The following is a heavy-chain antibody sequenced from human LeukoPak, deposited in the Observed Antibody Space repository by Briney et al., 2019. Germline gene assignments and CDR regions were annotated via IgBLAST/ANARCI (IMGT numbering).Heavy chain of an antibody. D-gene: IGHD3-22*01. Sequence: SVKVSCKASGGTFSSYAISWVRQAPGQGLEWMGRIIPILGIANYARKFQGRLTMTRDTSTSTVYMELSSLRSEDTAVYYCARNRNYDSSGPFDYWGQGTLVTVSS. V-gene: IGHV1-69*04. CDR2: IIPILGIA. CDR1: GGTFSSYA. J-gene: IGHJ4*02. CDR3: ARNRNYDSSGPFDY.